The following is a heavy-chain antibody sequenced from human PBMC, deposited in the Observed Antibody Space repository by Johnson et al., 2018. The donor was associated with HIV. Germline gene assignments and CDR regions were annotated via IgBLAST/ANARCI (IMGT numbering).Heavy chain of an antibody. D-gene: IGHD6-6*01. CDR1: GFTFSSYA. CDR2: ISYDGSNK. CDR3: ARDLSRGVIAARLAAFDI. Sequence: VQLVESGGGVVQPGRSPRLSCAASGFTFSSYAMHWVRQAPGKGLEWAAVISYDGSNKYYADSVKGRFTISRDNSKNTLYLQMNSLRAEDTAVYYCARDLSRGVIAARLAAFDIWGHGTMVTVSA. J-gene: IGHJ3*02. V-gene: IGHV3-30-3*01.